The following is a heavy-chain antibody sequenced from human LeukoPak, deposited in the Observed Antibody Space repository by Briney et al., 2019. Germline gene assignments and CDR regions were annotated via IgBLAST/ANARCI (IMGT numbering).Heavy chain of an antibody. CDR2: IYYSGST. CDR3: ARDISGSGTFDY. D-gene: IGHD3-10*01. V-gene: IGHV4-61*01. J-gene: IGHJ4*02. Sequence: PSETLSLTCTVSGGSVSSGSYYWSWIRQPPGKGLEWIGYIYYSGSTTYNPSLKSRVTISVDTSKNQFSLRLSSVTAADMAVYYCARDISGSGTFDYWGQGTLVTVSS. CDR1: GGSVSSGSYY.